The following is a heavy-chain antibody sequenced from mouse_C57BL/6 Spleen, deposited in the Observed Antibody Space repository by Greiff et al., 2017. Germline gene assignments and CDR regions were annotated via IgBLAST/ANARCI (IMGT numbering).Heavy chain of an antibody. CDR1: GYTFTSYW. CDR3: ATLYGSSRYYFDY. D-gene: IGHD1-1*01. J-gene: IGHJ2*01. CDR2: IDPSDSYT. Sequence: QVQLQQPGAELVKPGASVKLSCKASGYTFTSYWMQWVNQRPGQGLEWIGEIDPSDSYTNYNQKFKGKATLTVDTSSSTAYMQLSSLTSEDSAVYYCATLYGSSRYYFDYWGQGTTLTVSS. V-gene: IGHV1-50*01.